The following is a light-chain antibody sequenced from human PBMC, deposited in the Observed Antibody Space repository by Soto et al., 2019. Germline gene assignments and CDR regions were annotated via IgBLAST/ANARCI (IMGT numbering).Light chain of an antibody. CDR3: QQTFSSQLT. CDR1: QTIHHY. CDR2: AAS. Sequence: DIQLTQSPSSLSASVGDRVTITCRASQTIHHYLNWYQQIPGKAPKLLLFAASTLQDGVPSRFSGSGSGSDFALTISSLQPADFATYYCQQTFSSQLTFGGGTRLEIK. V-gene: IGKV1-39*01. J-gene: IGKJ4*01.